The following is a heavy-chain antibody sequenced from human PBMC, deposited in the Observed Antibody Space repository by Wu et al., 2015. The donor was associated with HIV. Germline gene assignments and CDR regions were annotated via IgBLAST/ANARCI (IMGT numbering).Heavy chain of an antibody. CDR1: GDGFTSYA. CDR3: ASPRSPGFSSAWPTYFDY. J-gene: IGHJ4*02. CDR2: INPLFGTT. V-gene: IGHV1-69*05. D-gene: IGHD6-19*01. Sequence: QAQLVQSGAEVKKPGSSVKVTCKASGDGFTSYAVSWVRQAPGEGLEWMGGINPLFGTTDYAQIFQGRVTITTDESTSTAYMRLSSLRSEDTAVYYCASPRSPGFSSAWPTYFDYWGQGTLVTVSS.